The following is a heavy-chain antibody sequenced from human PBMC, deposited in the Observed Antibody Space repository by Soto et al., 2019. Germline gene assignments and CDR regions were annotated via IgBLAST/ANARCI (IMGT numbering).Heavy chain of an antibody. CDR1: GFTVSSYW. Sequence: GGSLRLSCAASGFTVSSYWMSWVRQAPGKGLEWVANIKQDGSEKYYVDSVKGRFTISRDNAKNSLYLQMNSLRAEDTAVYYCARVREPEGAFDIWGQGTMVTVSS. CDR3: ARVREPEGAFDI. J-gene: IGHJ3*02. V-gene: IGHV3-7*03. CDR2: IKQDGSEK.